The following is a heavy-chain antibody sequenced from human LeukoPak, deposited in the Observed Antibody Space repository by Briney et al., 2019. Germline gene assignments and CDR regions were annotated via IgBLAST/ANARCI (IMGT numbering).Heavy chain of an antibody. CDR1: GYTFSNFG. CDR3: ARDRGGLNSYGYNY. J-gene: IGHJ4*02. Sequence: ASVNVSCKASGYTFSNFGISWVRQAPGQGLEWMGWINPNSGGTNYAQKFQGRVTMTRDTSISTAYMELSRLRSDDTAVYYCARDRGGLNSYGYNYWGQGTLVTVSS. CDR2: INPNSGGT. D-gene: IGHD5-18*01. V-gene: IGHV1-2*02.